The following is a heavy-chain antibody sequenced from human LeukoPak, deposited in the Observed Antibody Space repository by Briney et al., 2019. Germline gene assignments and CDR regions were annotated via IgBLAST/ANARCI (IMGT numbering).Heavy chain of an antibody. CDR3: ARVSITGTTGDY. Sequence: ASVKVSCKASGYTFTSYYMHWVRQAPGQGLEWMGIINPSGGSTSYAQKFQGRVTMTRDMSTSTVYMELSSLRSDDTAVYYCARVSITGTTGDYWGQGTLVTVSS. CDR1: GYTFTSYY. J-gene: IGHJ4*02. V-gene: IGHV1-46*01. D-gene: IGHD1-7*01. CDR2: INPSGGST.